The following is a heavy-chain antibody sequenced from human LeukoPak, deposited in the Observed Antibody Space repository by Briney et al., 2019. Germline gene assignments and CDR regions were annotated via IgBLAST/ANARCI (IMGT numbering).Heavy chain of an antibody. Sequence: GGSVRLSCAAYTFTCSSYGMQWEGQAPGKGREGGAVIWNGGSNKEYEDYVKGRFTISRDNSKNTLYLQMNSLGAEDTAVYYCAKDSDTNSDGYNSFDYWGQGTLVTVSS. D-gene: IGHD5-24*01. CDR2: IWNGGSNK. CDR1: TFTCSSYG. V-gene: IGHV3-33*06. J-gene: IGHJ4*02. CDR3: AKDSDTNSDGYNSFDY.